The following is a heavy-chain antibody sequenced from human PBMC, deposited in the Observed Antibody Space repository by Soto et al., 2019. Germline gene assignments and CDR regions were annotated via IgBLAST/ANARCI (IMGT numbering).Heavy chain of an antibody. CDR1: GGSISSSSYY. Sequence: QLQLQESGPGLVKPSETLSLTCTVSGGSISSSSYYWGWIRQPPGKGLEWIGSIYYSGSTYDNPFLKSRVTITVDTSRYHGCRKLSSVTAADTAVYYCARHSTSYSSSSEYDYWGQGTLVTVSS. J-gene: IGHJ4*02. CDR2: IYYSGST. V-gene: IGHV4-39*01. D-gene: IGHD6-6*01. CDR3: ARHSTSYSSSSEYDY.